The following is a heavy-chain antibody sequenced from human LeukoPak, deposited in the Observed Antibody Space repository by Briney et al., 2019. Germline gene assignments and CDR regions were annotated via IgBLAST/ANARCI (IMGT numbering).Heavy chain of an antibody. CDR2: ISSNGGST. Sequence: GGSLRLSCAASGFTFSSYAMHWVRQAPGKGLEYVSAISSNGGSTYYANSVKGRFTISRDNSKNTLHLQMGSLRAEDMAVYYCARGDYGGNSGQAFDIWGQGTMVTVSS. CDR1: GFTFSSYA. J-gene: IGHJ3*02. D-gene: IGHD4-23*01. CDR3: ARGDYGGNSGQAFDI. V-gene: IGHV3-64*01.